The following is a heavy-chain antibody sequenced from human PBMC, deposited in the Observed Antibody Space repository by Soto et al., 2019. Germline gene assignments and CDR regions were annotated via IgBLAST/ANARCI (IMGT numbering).Heavy chain of an antibody. CDR1: GFTFNTHG. CDR3: ARIDDYGDHVTDY. Sequence: PGGSLRLSCAASGFTFNTHGMHWVRQAPGKGLEWVAVIWYDGSQRYYADFVRGRFTISRDNSQNTLYLQMTSLRAEDTAVYYCARIDDYGDHVTDYWGQGALVTVSS. J-gene: IGHJ4*02. D-gene: IGHD4-17*01. CDR2: IWYDGSQR. V-gene: IGHV3-33*01.